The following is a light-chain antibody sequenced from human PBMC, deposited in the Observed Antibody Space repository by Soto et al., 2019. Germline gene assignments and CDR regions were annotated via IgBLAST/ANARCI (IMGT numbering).Light chain of an antibody. CDR3: CSYSGTYTEVV. V-gene: IGLV2-11*01. J-gene: IGLJ2*01. CDR2: DGT. CDR1: SNNY. Sequence: QSALTQPRSLSGSPGQSVTISCTGISNNYVSWYQQHPGKVPKVIVYDGTLRPPGVSDRFSGSRSGNTASLAISGLRAEDEADYCCCSYSGTYTEVVFGGGTKLTVL.